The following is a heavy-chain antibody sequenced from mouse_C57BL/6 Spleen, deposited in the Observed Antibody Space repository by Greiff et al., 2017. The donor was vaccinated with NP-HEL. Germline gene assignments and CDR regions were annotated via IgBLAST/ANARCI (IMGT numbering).Heavy chain of an antibody. V-gene: IGHV1-19*01. CDR2: INPYNGGT. CDR1: GYTFTDYY. Sequence: EVKLQESGPVLVKPGASVKMSCKASGYTFTDYYMNWVKQSHGKSLEWIGVINPYNGGTSYNQKFKGKATLTVDKSSSTAYMELNSLTSEDSAVYYCARRTTVVATRYFDVWGTGTTVTVSS. J-gene: IGHJ1*03. CDR3: ARRTTVVATRYFDV. D-gene: IGHD1-1*01.